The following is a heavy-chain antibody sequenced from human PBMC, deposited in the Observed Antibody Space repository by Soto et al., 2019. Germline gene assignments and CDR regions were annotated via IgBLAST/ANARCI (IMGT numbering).Heavy chain of an antibody. D-gene: IGHD2-2*01. Sequence: QVQLQESGPGLVKPSQTLSLTCTVSGGSISSGGYYWSWIRQHPGKGLEWIGYIYYSGSTYYNPSLKSRVTISVDTSKNQFSLKLSSVTAADTAVYYCARSAHCSSTSCYALHDYYYYMDVWGKGTTVTVSS. V-gene: IGHV4-31*03. CDR2: IYYSGST. CDR3: ARSAHCSSTSCYALHDYYYYMDV. J-gene: IGHJ6*03. CDR1: GGSISSGGYY.